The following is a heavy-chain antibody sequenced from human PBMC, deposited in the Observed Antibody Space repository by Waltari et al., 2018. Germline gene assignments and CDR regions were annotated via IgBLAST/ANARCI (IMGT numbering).Heavy chain of an antibody. CDR3: ARHGREKQWLVRFFDY. Sequence: QVQLQESGPGLVKPSETLSLTCAVSGYSISSGYYWSWIRQPPGKGLEWIGEINHSGSTNYNPSLKSRVTISVDTSKNQFSLKLSSVTAADTAVYYCARHGREKQWLVRFFDYWGQGTLVTVSS. V-gene: IGHV4-38-2*01. CDR2: INHSGST. CDR1: GYSISSGYY. J-gene: IGHJ4*02. D-gene: IGHD6-19*01.